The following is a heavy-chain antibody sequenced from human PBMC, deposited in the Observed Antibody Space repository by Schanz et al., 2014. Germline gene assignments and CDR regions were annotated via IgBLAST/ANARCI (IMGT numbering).Heavy chain of an antibody. CDR2: INPTSGDT. CDR3: SRLSVAGRPHVNYWYFDL. Sequence: QVQLVQSGAEVKKPGASVKVSCKASGYTFTSYSIHWVRQAPGQGLEWMGWINPTSGDTNYAQKFQGWGAMTRDTSISTAYMEVSRLKSDDTAVYYCSRLSVAGRPHVNYWYFDLWGRGTLVTVSS. V-gene: IGHV1-2*04. J-gene: IGHJ2*01. D-gene: IGHD3-10*01. CDR1: GYTFTSYS.